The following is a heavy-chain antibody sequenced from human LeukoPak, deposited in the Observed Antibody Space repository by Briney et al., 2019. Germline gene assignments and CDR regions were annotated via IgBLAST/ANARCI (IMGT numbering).Heavy chain of an antibody. V-gene: IGHV3-21*01. CDR3: AGNRILTGYYLFDY. Sequence: PGRSLRLSCAASGFTFSSYAMNWVRQAPGKGLEWVSSISSSSSYIYYADSVKGRFTISRDNAKNSLYLQMNSLRAEDTAVYYCAGNRILTGYYLFDYWGQGTLVTVSS. J-gene: IGHJ4*02. D-gene: IGHD3-9*01. CDR2: ISSSSSYI. CDR1: GFTFSSYA.